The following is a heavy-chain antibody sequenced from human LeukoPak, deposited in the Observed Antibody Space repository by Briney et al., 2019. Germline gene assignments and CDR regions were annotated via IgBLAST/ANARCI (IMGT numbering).Heavy chain of an antibody. J-gene: IGHJ4*02. CDR3: ARDRQQLVRGDHFDY. Sequence: SETLSLTCTVSGGSISSYYWSWIRQPPGKGLEWIGYIYYSGSTNYNPSLKTRVTTSVDTSKNQFSLKLSSVAAADTAVYYCARDRQQLVRGDHFDYWGQGTLVTVSS. V-gene: IGHV4-59*12. CDR1: GGSISSYY. D-gene: IGHD6-13*01. CDR2: IYYSGST.